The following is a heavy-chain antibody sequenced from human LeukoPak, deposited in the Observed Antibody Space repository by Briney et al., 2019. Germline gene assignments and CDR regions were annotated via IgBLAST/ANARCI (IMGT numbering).Heavy chain of an antibody. CDR2: ISGSGGST. V-gene: IGHV3-23*01. D-gene: IGHD3-9*01. CDR1: GFTFSSYA. J-gene: IGHJ4*02. CDR3: AKMTYYDILTDQGGFDY. Sequence: GGSLRLSCAASGFTFSSYAMSWVRQVSGKGLEWVSVISGSGGSTYYADSVKGRFTISRDNSKSTLYLQMNSLRAEDTAVYYCAKMTYYDILTDQGGFDYWGQGTLVTVSS.